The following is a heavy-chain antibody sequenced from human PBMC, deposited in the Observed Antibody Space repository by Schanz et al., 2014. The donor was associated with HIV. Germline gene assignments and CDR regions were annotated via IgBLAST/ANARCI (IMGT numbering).Heavy chain of an antibody. J-gene: IGHJ4*02. CDR1: GFTYSGYY. D-gene: IGHD3-22*01. CDR3: ARSFGGYSDSAGYLDY. V-gene: IGHV3-11*01. CDR2: ISSSGRTI. Sequence: QVQLVESGGGWVKPGGSLRLSCAASGFTYSGYYMSWIRQAPGKGLEWVSYISSSGRTIHYADSVKGRFTISRDNVKKSLYLQMNSLRAEDTAVFYCARSFGGYSDSAGYLDYWGPGTLVTVSS.